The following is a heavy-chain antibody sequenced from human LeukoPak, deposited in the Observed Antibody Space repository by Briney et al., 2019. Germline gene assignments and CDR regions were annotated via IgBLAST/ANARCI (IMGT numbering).Heavy chain of an antibody. CDR3: ARDLVYGDSFDY. CDR2: ISNDGRKT. CDR1: GFTVSSNY. V-gene: IGHV3-30*03. J-gene: IGHJ4*02. D-gene: IGHD3-10*01. Sequence: GGSLRLSCAASGFTVSSNYMSWVRQAPGKGLEWVTVISNDGRKTYYADSVKGRFTISRDNSKNTLYLQMNSLRAEDTAVYYCARDLVYGDSFDYWGQGTLVTVSS.